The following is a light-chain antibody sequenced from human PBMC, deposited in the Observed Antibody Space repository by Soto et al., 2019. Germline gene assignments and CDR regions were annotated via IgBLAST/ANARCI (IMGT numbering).Light chain of an antibody. CDR3: QQRNNWPPEFT. Sequence: EIVLTQSPATLSLSPGERATLSCRASKSVSTSLAWYQHKPGQAPRLLIYDASNRATGVPDRFSGSGSGTDFTLTISTLEPEDFAVYFCQQRNNWPPEFTYCPGTKVDMK. CDR2: DAS. CDR1: KSVSTS. V-gene: IGKV3-11*01. J-gene: IGKJ3*01.